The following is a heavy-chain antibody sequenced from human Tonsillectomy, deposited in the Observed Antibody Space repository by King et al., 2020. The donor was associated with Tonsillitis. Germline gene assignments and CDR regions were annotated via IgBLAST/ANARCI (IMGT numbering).Heavy chain of an antibody. CDR1: GGSISSYY. CDR3: ARDGAQWLGPGSWYFDL. CDR2: IYYSGST. J-gene: IGHJ2*01. D-gene: IGHD6-19*01. Sequence: VQLQESGPGLVKPSETLSLTCTVSGGSISSYYWSWIRQPPGKGLEWIGYIYYSGSTNYNPSLKSRVTISVDTSKNQFSLRLSSVTAADTAVYYCARDGAQWLGPGSWYFDLWGRGTLVTVSS. V-gene: IGHV4-59*01.